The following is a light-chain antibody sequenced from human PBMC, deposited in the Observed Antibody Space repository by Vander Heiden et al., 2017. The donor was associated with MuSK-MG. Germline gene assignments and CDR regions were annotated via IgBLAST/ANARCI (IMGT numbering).Light chain of an antibody. V-gene: IGKV3-15*01. Sequence: EIVMTQSPATLSVSLGEWATLSCRASQNVNSNLAWYQQKPGQAPRLVTYGASTRATGIPARFSGSGSGTEFTLTISSLHSEDFAVYSCQQDNNWPITFGGGTKVEIK. CDR2: GAS. J-gene: IGKJ4*01. CDR3: QQDNNWPIT. CDR1: QNVNSN.